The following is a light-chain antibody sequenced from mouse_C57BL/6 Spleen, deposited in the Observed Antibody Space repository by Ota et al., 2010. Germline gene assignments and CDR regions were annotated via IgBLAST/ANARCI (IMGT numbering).Light chain of an antibody. Sequence: DIVLTQSPASLAVSLGQRATISCRASKSVSTSGYSYMHWYQQKPGQPPKLLIYRASNLESGIPARFSGSGSRTDFTLTINPVEADDVATYYCQQSNEDPYTFGGGTKLEIK. J-gene: IGKJ2*01. CDR1: KSVSTSGYSY. V-gene: IGKV3-12*01. CDR3: QQSNEDPYT. CDR2: RAS.